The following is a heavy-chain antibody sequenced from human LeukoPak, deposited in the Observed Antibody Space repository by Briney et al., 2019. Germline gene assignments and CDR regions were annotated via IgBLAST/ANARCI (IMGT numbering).Heavy chain of an antibody. V-gene: IGHV3-30*04. Sequence: GRSLRLSCAASGFTFSSYAMHWVRQAPGKGLKWVAVISYDGSNKYYADSVKGRFTISRENSRNTLYLQMNSLRAEDTAVYYCAKDSAKKYDDYWGQGTLVTVSS. CDR3: AKDSAKKYDDY. CDR2: ISYDGSNK. J-gene: IGHJ4*02. D-gene: IGHD2/OR15-2a*01. CDR1: GFTFSSYA.